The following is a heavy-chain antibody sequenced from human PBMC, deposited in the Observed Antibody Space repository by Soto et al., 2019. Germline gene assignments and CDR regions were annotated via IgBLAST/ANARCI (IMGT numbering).Heavy chain of an antibody. CDR1: GYTFTSYV. D-gene: IGHD6-13*01. V-gene: IGHV1-18*01. CDR2: ISAYNGDT. J-gene: IGHJ4*02. CDR3: ARDKTAAGPDY. Sequence: ASVKVSCKASGYTFTSYVISWVRQAPGQGLEWMGWISAYNGDTNYAEKLQGRVNMTTDTSTSTAYMELRSLRSDDTAVYYCARDKTAAGPDYWGQGTLVTVSS.